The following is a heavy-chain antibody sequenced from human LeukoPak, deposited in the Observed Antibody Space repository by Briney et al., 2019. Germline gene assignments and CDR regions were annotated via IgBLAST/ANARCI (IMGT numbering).Heavy chain of an antibody. CDR3: ARISTSVAGADY. CDR2: IKRDGSEK. J-gene: IGHJ4*02. CDR1: GFTFSTAW. D-gene: IGHD6-19*01. Sequence: GGSLRLSCAASGFTFSTAWMSWVRQAPGKGLEWVANIKRDGSEKYYVDSVKGRFTISRDNSKNSLYLQMDSLRAEDTAVYYCARISTSVAGADYWGQGTLVTVSS. V-gene: IGHV3-7*01.